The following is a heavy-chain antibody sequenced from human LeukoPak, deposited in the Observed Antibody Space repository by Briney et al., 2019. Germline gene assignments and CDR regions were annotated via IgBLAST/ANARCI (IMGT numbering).Heavy chain of an antibody. D-gene: IGHD7-27*01. V-gene: IGHV3-30*04. CDR2: ISYDGRKK. CDR1: GFTFSSYA. CDR3: VRERGNWGLDE. J-gene: IGHJ4*02. Sequence: PGRSLRLSRAASGFTFSSYAMHWVRQAPGKGLDWVAVISYDGRKKFHANSVKGRFTISRDNSQHTLYLQMNSLSVEDTAVYYCVRERGNWGLDEWGQGTLVSVSS.